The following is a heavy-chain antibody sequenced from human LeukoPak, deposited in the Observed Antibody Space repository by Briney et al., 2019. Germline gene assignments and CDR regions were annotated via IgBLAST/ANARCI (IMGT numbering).Heavy chain of an antibody. CDR3: ARDGNRDGDMDV. J-gene: IGHJ6*03. D-gene: IGHD1-1*01. CDR1: GFTFSSYS. CDR2: ISSSSSYI. Sequence: GGSLRLSCAASGFTFSSYSMNWVRQAPGKGLEWVSSISSSSSYIYYADSVKGRFTVSRDSVKRSLYLQMNSLRAEDTAVYYCARDGNRDGDMDVWGKGTTVTVSS. V-gene: IGHV3-21*01.